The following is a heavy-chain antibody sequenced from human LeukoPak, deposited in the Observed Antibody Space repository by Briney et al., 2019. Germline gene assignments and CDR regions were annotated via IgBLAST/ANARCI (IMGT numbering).Heavy chain of an antibody. CDR1: GYTFTSYG. J-gene: IGHJ5*02. D-gene: IGHD3-10*01. V-gene: IGHV1-18*01. CDR3: ARDSGTTGEVKFDP. CDR2: ISAHNGNT. Sequence: GASVKVSCKASGYTFTSYGISWVRQAPGQGLEWMGWISAHNGNTHSAQKFQGRVTMTTETSTSTVYMEMRSLRSDDTAVYYCARDSGTTGEVKFDPWGQGTLVTVSS.